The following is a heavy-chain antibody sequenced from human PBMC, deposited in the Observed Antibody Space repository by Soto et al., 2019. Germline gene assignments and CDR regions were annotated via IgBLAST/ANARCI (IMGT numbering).Heavy chain of an antibody. CDR2: ISSSSSTI. V-gene: IGHV3-48*04. CDR3: VTDGDNTGSYFTYYFDH. CDR1: GFTFSSYS. Sequence: GGSLRLSCAASGFTFSSYSRNWVRQAPGKGLEWVSYISSSSSTIYYADSVKGRFTVSRDNKKSFLYLQMDSLGPDDTALYYCVTDGDNTGSYFTYYFDHWGQGAPVTVSS. D-gene: IGHD3-22*01. J-gene: IGHJ4*02.